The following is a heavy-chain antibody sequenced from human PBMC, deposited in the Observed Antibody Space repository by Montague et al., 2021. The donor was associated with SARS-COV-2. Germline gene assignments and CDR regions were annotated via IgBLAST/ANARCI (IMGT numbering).Heavy chain of an antibody. V-gene: IGHV4-39*01. CDR1: GGSIVINSYY. CDR3: ARHAHNGGFDY. Sequence: SETLSLTCTVSGGSIVINSYYWAWIRQPPGKGLDWIGSVYYNGSTWYSPSLKSRVTISVDTSRNHFSLRLTSMTAADTAIYYCARHAHNGGFDYWGQGTLVTVSS. CDR2: VYYNGST. J-gene: IGHJ4*02. D-gene: IGHD2-8*01.